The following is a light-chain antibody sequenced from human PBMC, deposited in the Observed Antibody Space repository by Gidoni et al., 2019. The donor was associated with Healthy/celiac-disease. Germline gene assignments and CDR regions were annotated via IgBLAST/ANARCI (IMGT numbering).Light chain of an antibody. CDR2: GAS. J-gene: IGKJ1*01. CDR1: QSVSSSY. V-gene: IGKV3-20*01. Sequence: EIVLPQSPGTLSLSPGERATLSCRAIQSVSSSYLAWYQQKPGQAPRLLIYGASSRATGFPDRFSGSGSGTDFTLTISRLEPEDFAVYYCQQYGSSPWTFGQGTKVEIK. CDR3: QQYGSSPWT.